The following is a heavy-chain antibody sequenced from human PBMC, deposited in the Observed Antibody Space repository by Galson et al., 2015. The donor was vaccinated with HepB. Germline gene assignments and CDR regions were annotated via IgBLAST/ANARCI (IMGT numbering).Heavy chain of an antibody. V-gene: IGHV3-74*01. Sequence: SLRLSCAASGFNFSRHWMYWVRQAPGKGLVWVSRITSDASSAAYADSVKGRFTISRDNVKNTLFLQMNSLRAEDTALYYCARESVAAINWFDSWGQGTPVTVSS. J-gene: IGHJ5*01. CDR2: ITSDASSA. CDR3: ARESVAAINWFDS. D-gene: IGHD6-19*01. CDR1: GFNFSRHW.